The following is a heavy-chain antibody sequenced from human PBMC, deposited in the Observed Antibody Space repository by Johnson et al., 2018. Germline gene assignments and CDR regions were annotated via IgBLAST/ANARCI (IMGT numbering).Heavy chain of an antibody. CDR1: GFTFTDYG. D-gene: IGHD3-16*01. J-gene: IGHJ4*02. CDR2: ISFDGRNT. Sequence: SCGASGFTFTDYGIHWVRQAPGKGLEWLTIISFDGRNTHYADSVKGVFTLSRDNSKNTVYLQMNSLRAEDTAVYYCAKDMMIEYYFDSWGQGTLVTVSS. V-gene: IGHV3-30*18. CDR3: AKDMMIEYYFDS.